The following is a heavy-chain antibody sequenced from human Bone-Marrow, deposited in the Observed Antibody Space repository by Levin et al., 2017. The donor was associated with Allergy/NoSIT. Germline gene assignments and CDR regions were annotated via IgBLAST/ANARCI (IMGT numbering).Heavy chain of an antibody. V-gene: IGHV4-4*07. CDR1: GGSISNYY. J-gene: IGHJ5*02. CDR2: IYSSGTT. D-gene: IGHD3-10*01. CDR3: ARVQYYYGSGSYFYYFDR. Sequence: ASETLSLTCTVSGGSISNYYWTWIRQSAGKGLEWIGRIYSSGTTNYNPSLKSRVTMSVDTSKNQFSLKLSSVTAADTAVYYCARVQYYYGSGSYFYYFDRWGQGTLVTVSS.